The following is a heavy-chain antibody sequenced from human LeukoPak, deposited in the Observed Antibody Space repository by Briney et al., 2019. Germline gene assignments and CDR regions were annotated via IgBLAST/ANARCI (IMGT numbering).Heavy chain of an antibody. J-gene: IGHJ4*02. Sequence: GGSLRLSCAASGFTFSSYSMNWVRQAPGKGLEWVSFISGSSSYIYYADSMKGRFTISRDNAKNSLYLQMNSLRAEDTAIYYCAKSGLNRFDYWGQGTLVTVSS. CDR1: GFTFSSYS. CDR2: ISGSSSYI. CDR3: AKSGLNRFDY. D-gene: IGHD2-15*01. V-gene: IGHV3-21*04.